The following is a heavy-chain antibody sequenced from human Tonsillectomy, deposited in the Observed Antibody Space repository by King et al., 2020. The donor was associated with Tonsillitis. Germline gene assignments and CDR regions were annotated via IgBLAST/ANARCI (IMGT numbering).Heavy chain of an antibody. CDR1: GGSINSGDYY. V-gene: IGHV4-30-4*08. CDR3: ARYRRSNLSGGAFDV. J-gene: IGHJ3*01. Sequence: VQLQESGPGLVKPSQTLSLTCTVSGGSINSGDYYWSWIRQPPGKGLEWIGYIHYRGNTYYNPSLKSRLTISVDTSNNHFSLKLTSVTAADTALYYCARYRRSNLSGGAFDVWGPGTMVTVSS. CDR2: IHYRGNT. D-gene: IGHD6-6*01.